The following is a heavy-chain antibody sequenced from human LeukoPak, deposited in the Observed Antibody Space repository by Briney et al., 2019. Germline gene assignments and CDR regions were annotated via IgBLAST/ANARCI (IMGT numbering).Heavy chain of an antibody. J-gene: IGHJ3*02. CDR1: GFTFSSYA. V-gene: IGHV3-23*01. CDR3: AARIYSSSWYETGAFDI. CDR2: ISGSGGST. Sequence: GGSLRLSCAASGFTFSSYAMSWVRQAPGKGLEWVSAISGSGGSTYYADSVKGRFTISRDNSKNTLYLQMNSLRAEDTAVYYCAARIYSSSWYETGAFDIWGQGTMVTVSS. D-gene: IGHD6-13*01.